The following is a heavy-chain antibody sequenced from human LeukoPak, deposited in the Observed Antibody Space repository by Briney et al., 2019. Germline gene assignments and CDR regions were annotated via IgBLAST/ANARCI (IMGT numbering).Heavy chain of an antibody. Sequence: GASVKVSCKASGYTFTGYYMHWVRQAPGQGLEWMGWINPNSGGTNYAQKFQGRVTMTRDTSISTAYMELSRLRSDDTAGYYCARVPNVGSGSYYFLPDYWGQGTLVTVSS. CDR1: GYTFTGYY. V-gene: IGHV1-2*02. CDR2: INPNSGGT. D-gene: IGHD3-10*01. CDR3: ARVPNVGSGSYYFLPDY. J-gene: IGHJ4*02.